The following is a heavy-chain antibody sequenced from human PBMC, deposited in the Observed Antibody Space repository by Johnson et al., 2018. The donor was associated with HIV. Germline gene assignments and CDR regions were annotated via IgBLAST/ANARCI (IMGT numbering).Heavy chain of an antibody. CDR2: ISGSGGST. CDR1: AFSLDDYA. CDR3: AREESSSSRDGFDI. V-gene: IGHV3-23*04. Sequence: VQLVESGGGVVQPGPSLRLSCSASAFSLDDYAMHWVRQAPGKGLEWVSGISGSGGSTNYADSVKGRFTISRDNSKNTLYLQMNSLRVEDTAVYYCAREESSSSRDGFDIWGQGTMVTVSS. D-gene: IGHD6-6*01. J-gene: IGHJ3*02.